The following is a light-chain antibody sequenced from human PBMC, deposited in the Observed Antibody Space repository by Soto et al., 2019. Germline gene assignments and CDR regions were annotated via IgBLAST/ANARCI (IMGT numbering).Light chain of an antibody. V-gene: IGKV1-17*03. CDR3: LQHNTYPWT. CDR2: SAS. CDR1: QGISNY. Sequence: DIQMTQSPSAMSTSVGDRVTITCRASQGISNYLAWFQQKPGKGPKRLIYSASRLHSGAPSRFSGSGSGTEFALTISSLQPEDFATYYCLQHNTYPWTFGQGTKVEI. J-gene: IGKJ1*01.